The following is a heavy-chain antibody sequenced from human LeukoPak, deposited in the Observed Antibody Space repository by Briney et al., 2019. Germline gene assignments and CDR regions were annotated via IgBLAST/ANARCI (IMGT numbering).Heavy chain of an antibody. CDR2: IYYSGST. CDR3: ARSNADYYDSSGYYRY. J-gene: IGHJ4*02. Sequence: SETLSLTCTVSGGSISSYYWSWIRQPPGKGLEWIGYIYYSGSTNYNPSLKSRVTISVDTSKNQSSLKLSSVTAADTAVYYCARSNADYYDSSGYYRYWGQGTLVTVSS. V-gene: IGHV4-59*01. CDR1: GGSISSYY. D-gene: IGHD3-22*01.